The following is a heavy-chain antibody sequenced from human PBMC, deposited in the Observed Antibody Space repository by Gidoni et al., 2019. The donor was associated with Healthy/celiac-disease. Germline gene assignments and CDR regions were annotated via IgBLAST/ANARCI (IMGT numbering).Heavy chain of an antibody. J-gene: IGHJ4*02. V-gene: IGHV4-61*01. Sequence: QVQLQESGPGLVKPSETLSLTCTVSGASVSSGSSYWSWIRQPPGKGLEWIGYIYYSGSTNYNPSLKSRVTISVDTSKNQFSLKLSSVTAADTAVYYCARERGYYYDSSGYYLLDYWGQGTLVTVSS. CDR3: ARERGYYYDSSGYYLLDY. D-gene: IGHD3-22*01. CDR1: GASVSSGSSY. CDR2: IYYSGST.